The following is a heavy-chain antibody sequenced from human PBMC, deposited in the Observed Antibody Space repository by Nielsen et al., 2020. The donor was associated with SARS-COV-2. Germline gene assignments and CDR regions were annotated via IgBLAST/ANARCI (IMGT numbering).Heavy chain of an antibody. J-gene: IGHJ5*02. Sequence: GESLKISCAASGFTFSDYYMSWIRQAPGKGLEWVSYISSSGSTIYYADSVKGRFTISRDNAKNSLYLQMNSLRAEDTAVYYCARGGNVGLWFGATLSWFDPWGQGTLVTVSS. CDR3: ARGGNVGLWFGATLSWFDP. CDR1: GFTFSDYY. D-gene: IGHD3-10*01. V-gene: IGHV3-11*01. CDR2: ISSSGSTI.